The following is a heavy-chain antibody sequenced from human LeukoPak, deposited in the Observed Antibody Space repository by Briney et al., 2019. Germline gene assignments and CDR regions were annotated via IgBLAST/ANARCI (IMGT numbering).Heavy chain of an antibody. Sequence: GSLRLSCAASGFTFSSYGMSWVRQAPGKGLEWVSAISGSGGSTYYADSVKGRFTISRDNSKNTLFLQMNSLRAEDTAVYYCAKAGSIRFDYWGQGTLVTVSS. CDR2: ISGSGGST. CDR3: AKAGSIRFDY. D-gene: IGHD1-26*01. V-gene: IGHV3-23*01. CDR1: GFTFSSYG. J-gene: IGHJ4*02.